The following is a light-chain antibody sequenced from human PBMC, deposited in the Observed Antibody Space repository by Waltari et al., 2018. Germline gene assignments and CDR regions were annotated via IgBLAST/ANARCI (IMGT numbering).Light chain of an antibody. CDR2: RNN. CDR1: RHNVGNQG. V-gene: IGLV10-54*04. J-gene: IGLJ1*01. Sequence: QAGLTQPPSVSKGLSQTATLSCTGNRHNVGNQGAAWLQQHQGQPPKLLSYRNNNRPSGISDRFSASRSGNTAFLTISGLQPEDEADYYCSAWDSDLTVYVFGTGTKVTVL. CDR3: SAWDSDLTVYV.